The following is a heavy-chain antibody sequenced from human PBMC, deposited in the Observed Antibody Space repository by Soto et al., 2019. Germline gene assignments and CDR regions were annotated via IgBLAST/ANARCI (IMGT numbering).Heavy chain of an antibody. CDR2: INQDGSEY. Sequence: EVHLEESGGGLVQPGGSLRLSCAASGFTFSSYWMKWVRQAPGKGLEWVANINQDGSEYNDVASVKGRFTISRDNAKNSLFLQMNALRVEDTAVYYCERTGDGHHDFLDYWGQGILVSVSS. V-gene: IGHV3-7*01. J-gene: IGHJ4*02. D-gene: IGHD1-1*01. CDR1: GFTFSSYW. CDR3: ERTGDGHHDFLDY.